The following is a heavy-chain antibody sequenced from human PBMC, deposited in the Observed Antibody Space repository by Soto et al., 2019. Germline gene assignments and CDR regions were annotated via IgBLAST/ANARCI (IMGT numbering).Heavy chain of an antibody. CDR1: GGSIGSYY. CDR3: ARAWGYYFDF. V-gene: IGHV4-59*01. J-gene: IGHJ4*02. CDR2: IYYSGST. Sequence: SETLSLTCTVSGGSIGSYYWSWIRQPPGKGLERIGYIYYSGSTNYNPSLKSRVTISVDTSKNQFSLKLSSVTAADTAVYYCARAWGYYFDFWGQGTLVTVSS. D-gene: IGHD3-16*01.